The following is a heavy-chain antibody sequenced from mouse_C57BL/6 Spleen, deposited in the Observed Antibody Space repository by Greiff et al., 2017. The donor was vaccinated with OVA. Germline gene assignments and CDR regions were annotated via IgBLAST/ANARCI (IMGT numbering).Heavy chain of an antibody. Sequence: VKLVESGPGLVAPSQSLSITCTVSGFSLTSYGVDWVRQSPGKGLEWLGVIWGVGSTHYNSALKSRLSISKDNSTSQVFLKMNSLQTDDTAMYYCASRSVYDGYRWFADWGQGTLVTVSA. D-gene: IGHD2-3*01. V-gene: IGHV2-6*01. CDR1: GFSLTSYG. CDR3: ASRSVYDGYRWFAD. CDR2: IWGVGST. J-gene: IGHJ3*01.